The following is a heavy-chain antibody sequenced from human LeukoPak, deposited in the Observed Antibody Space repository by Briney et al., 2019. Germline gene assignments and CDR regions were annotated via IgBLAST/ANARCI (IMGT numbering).Heavy chain of an antibody. V-gene: IGHV4-61*02. CDR3: ARGGIPDY. J-gene: IGHJ4*02. Sequence: SQTLSLTCTVSGGSISRGGYFWSWIRQPAGKGLEWIGRVYTSETPKYNPSLKSRVTISVDTSRNQFSLKLSSVTATDTAVYYCARGGIPDYWGQGILVTVSS. CDR1: GGSISRGGYF. D-gene: IGHD2-21*01. CDR2: VYTSETP.